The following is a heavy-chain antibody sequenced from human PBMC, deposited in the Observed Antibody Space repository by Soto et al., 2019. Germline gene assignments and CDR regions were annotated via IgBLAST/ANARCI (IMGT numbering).Heavy chain of an antibody. CDR3: AKTLLFGGDFGGAEYVQH. V-gene: IGHV3-30*18. CDR2: ISYDGSNT. CDR1: GFTFNNYD. Sequence: QVQLVESGGGVVQPGRSLRLSCAASGFTFNNYDMHWVRQAPGKGLEWVAFISYDGSNTYYADSVKGRFTISRDNSKNTLFLHMNSLSTEDTAVYYCAKTLLFGGDFGGAEYVQHWGQGTLLTVSS. J-gene: IGHJ1*01. D-gene: IGHD2-21*02.